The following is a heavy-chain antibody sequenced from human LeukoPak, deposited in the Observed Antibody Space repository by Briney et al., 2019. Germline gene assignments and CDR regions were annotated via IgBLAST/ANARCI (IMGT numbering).Heavy chain of an antibody. D-gene: IGHD6-13*01. CDR3: ARDYQQLGDNDAFDI. V-gene: IGHV3-11*01. J-gene: IGHJ3*02. CDR2: ISSSGSTI. Sequence: GGSPRLSSAPSRFTFCEDYTSPIPRAPRGGLWWGSYISSSGSTIYYADSVKGRFTISRDNAKNSLYLQMNRLRAEDTAVYYCARDYQQLGDNDAFDIWGQGTMVTVSS. CDR1: RFTFCEDY.